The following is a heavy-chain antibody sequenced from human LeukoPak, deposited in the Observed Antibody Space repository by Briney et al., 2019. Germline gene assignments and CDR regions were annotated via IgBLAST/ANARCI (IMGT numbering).Heavy chain of an antibody. CDR1: GYTLTELS. CDR3: AAYRGMTTVTSGVY. D-gene: IGHD4-4*01. Sequence: ASVKVSCKVSGYTLTELSMHWVRQAPGKGLEWMGGFDPEDGETIYAQKFQGRVTVTEDTSTDTAYMELSSLRSEDTAVYYCAAYRGMTTVTSGVYWGQGTLVTVSS. J-gene: IGHJ4*02. V-gene: IGHV1-24*01. CDR2: FDPEDGET.